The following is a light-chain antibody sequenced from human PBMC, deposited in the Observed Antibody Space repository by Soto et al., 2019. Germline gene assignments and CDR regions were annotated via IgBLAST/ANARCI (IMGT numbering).Light chain of an antibody. J-gene: IGKJ4*01. V-gene: IGKV3-20*01. Sequence: EILLTQSPGTLSLSPGDRATLSGRASQSLTNTFLAWYQQIPGQTPRLLIYGASTRATGIPDRFSGSGSGTAFTLTISRLEPEDFAVEFCQQYGTLPLSFGGGTKVEIK. CDR2: GAS. CDR1: QSLTNTF. CDR3: QQYGTLPLS.